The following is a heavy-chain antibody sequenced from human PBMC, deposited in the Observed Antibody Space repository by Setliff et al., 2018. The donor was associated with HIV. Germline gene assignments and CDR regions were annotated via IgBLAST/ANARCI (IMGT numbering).Heavy chain of an antibody. CDR1: GFTFSSSW. D-gene: IGHD6-13*01. V-gene: IGHV3-7*01. J-gene: IGHJ4*02. CDR3: AKLGSSWSEFDY. CDR2: TNQDGSEK. Sequence: GESLRLSCAASGFTFSSSWMSWVRQAPGKGLEWVANTNQDGSEKYYVDSVKGRFTISRDNAKNSLYLQMNSLRAEDTAIYYCAKLGSSWSEFDYWGQGTLVTVSS.